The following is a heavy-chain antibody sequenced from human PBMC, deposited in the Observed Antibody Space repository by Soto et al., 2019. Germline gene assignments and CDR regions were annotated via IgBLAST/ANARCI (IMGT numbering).Heavy chain of an antibody. CDR2: IYLGDSDT. J-gene: IGHJ4*02. V-gene: IGHV5-51*01. D-gene: IGHD2-2*02. CDR1: GYSFTSYW. CDR3: ARQTYCSSTSCYTVDS. Sequence: DSLKISCKGSGYSFTSYWIGWVRQMPGKGLEWMGIIYLGDSDTRYSPSFQGQVTISADKSISTAYLQWSSLKASDTAMYYCARQTYCSSTSCYTVDSWGQGTLVTVSS.